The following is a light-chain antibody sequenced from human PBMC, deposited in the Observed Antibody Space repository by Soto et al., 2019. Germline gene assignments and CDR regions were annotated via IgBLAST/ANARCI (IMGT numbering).Light chain of an antibody. Sequence: QSALTQPASVSGSPGQSIAISCTGTSSDVGTYDYVSWYQQYPDKAPKLIIYEVTQRASGVSNRFSGSKSGNTASLTISGLQAEDEADYYCSSHTSVNTRVFGTGTKLTVL. V-gene: IGLV2-14*01. CDR2: EVT. CDR1: SSDVGTYDY. J-gene: IGLJ1*01. CDR3: SSHTSVNTRV.